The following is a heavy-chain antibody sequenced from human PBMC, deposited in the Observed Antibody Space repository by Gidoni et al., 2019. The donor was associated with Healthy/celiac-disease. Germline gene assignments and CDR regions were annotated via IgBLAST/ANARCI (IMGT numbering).Heavy chain of an antibody. CDR1: GFTFSSYA. J-gene: IGHJ6*02. CDR3: ASPGDCSGGSCYYYYYGMDV. Sequence: EVQLLESGGGLVQPGGSLRLSCAASGFTFSSYAMSWVRQAPGKGLEWVSAISGSGGSTYYADSVKGRFTISRDNSKNTLYLQMNSLRAEDTAVYYCASPGDCSGGSCYYYYYGMDVWGQGTTVTVSS. D-gene: IGHD2-15*01. CDR2: ISGSGGST. V-gene: IGHV3-23*01.